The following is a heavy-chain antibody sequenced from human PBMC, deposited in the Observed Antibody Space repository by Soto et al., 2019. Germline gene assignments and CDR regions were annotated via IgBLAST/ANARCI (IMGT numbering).Heavy chain of an antibody. CDR1: GFTFSSYT. D-gene: IGHD4-17*01. V-gene: IGHV3-21*02. CDR3: ARDLTTVTYERDS. Sequence: EVQLVESGGGLVKPGGSLRLSCAASGFTFSSYTMNWVRQAPGKGLEWVSCISSSDDYIYYADSVKGRFTISRDNAKNSLYLQMNSLRGEETAVYYCARDLTTVTYERDSWGQGTLVTVSS. CDR2: ISSSDDYI. J-gene: IGHJ4*02.